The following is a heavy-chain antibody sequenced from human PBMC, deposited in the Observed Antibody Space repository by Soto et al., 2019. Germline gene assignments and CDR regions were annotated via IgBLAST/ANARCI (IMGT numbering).Heavy chain of an antibody. CDR3: ARDLWGYCGTDCYPLDV. J-gene: IGHJ6*02. CDR1: GGSISGYY. CDR2: MYNTGST. V-gene: IGHV4-59*01. D-gene: IGHD2-21*02. Sequence: PSETLSLTCTVSGGSISGYYWSWIRQPPGKGLEWIGYMYNTGSTVYNPSLKSRVTISVDTSKSQFSLKLNSVTAADTAVYYCARDLWGYCGTDCYPLDVWGQGTTVTVSS.